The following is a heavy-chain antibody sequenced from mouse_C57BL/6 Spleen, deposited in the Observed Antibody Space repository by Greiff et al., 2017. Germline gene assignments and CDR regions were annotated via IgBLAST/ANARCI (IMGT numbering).Heavy chain of an antibody. CDR3: ARTTLTGGPLDY. J-gene: IGHJ2*01. CDR1: GFTFSDYG. D-gene: IGHD4-1*01. Sequence: EVHLVESGGGLVKPGGSLKLSCAASGFTFSDYGMHWVRQAPEKGLEWVAYISSGSSTIYYADTVKGRFTISRDNAKNTLFLQMTSLRSEDTAMYYCARTTLTGGPLDYWGQGTTLTVSS. CDR2: ISSGSSTI. V-gene: IGHV5-17*01.